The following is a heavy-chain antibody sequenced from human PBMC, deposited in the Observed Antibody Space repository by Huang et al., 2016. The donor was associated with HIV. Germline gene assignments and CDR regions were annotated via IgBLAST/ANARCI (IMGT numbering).Heavy chain of an antibody. V-gene: IGHV4-39*01. D-gene: IGHD6-13*01. CDR2: VYQSGSN. CDR3: ASQHIGAAATWF. J-gene: IGHJ4*02. CDR1: GDFISSTNYY. Sequence: QLQLQESGPGQVKPSETLSLTCTVSGDFISSTNYYWGWIRQSPGQGLEWVGSVYQSGSNNYNPSIKSRVTLSVDTSRNQFSLRLNSGTAADTAVYYCASQHIGAAATWFWGRGTQVAVSS.